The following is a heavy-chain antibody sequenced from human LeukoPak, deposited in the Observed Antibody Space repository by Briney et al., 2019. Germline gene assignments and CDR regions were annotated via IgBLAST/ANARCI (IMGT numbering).Heavy chain of an antibody. D-gene: IGHD3-16*01. Sequence: GGTLRLSCAASGFTFSSYGMSWVRQAPGKGLEWVSAISGSGGSTYYADSVKGRFTISRDNSKNTLYLQMNSLRAEDTAVYYCAKEDYDYVWGSRDIDYWGQGTLATVSS. J-gene: IGHJ4*02. CDR3: AKEDYDYVWGSRDIDY. CDR1: GFTFSSYG. CDR2: ISGSGGST. V-gene: IGHV3-23*01.